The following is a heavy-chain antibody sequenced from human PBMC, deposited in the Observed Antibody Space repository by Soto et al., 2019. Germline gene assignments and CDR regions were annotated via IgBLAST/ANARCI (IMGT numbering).Heavy chain of an antibody. V-gene: IGHV4-4*02. CDR1: SGSISSSNW. CDR2: IYYGGST. J-gene: IGHJ6*02. CDR3: AREDFYNGLDV. Sequence: SETLSLTCAVSSGSISSSNWWSWVRQPPGKGLEWIGDIYYGGSTNYNPSLKSRVTISLDTSKSQFSLKLSSLTAADTAVYYCAREDFYNGLDVWGQGTTVTVSS.